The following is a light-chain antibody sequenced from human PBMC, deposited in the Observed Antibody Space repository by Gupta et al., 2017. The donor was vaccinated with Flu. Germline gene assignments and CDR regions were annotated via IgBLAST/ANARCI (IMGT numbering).Light chain of an antibody. V-gene: IGLV1-47*01. Sequence: SSCNIGGNYVCWYQHLPRTAPKLLIYRNSQRPSGVPDRFTGSKSGTSASLASSGLRSEYEADYYCAAWDDSLSGRVFGGGTKLTVL. CDR2: RNS. J-gene: IGLJ2*01. CDR3: AAWDDSLSGRV. CDR1: SCNIGGNY.